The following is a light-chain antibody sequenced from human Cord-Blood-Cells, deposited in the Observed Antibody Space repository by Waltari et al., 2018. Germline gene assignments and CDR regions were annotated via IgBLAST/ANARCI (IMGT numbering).Light chain of an antibody. Sequence: QSALTQPASVSGSPGQSITISCTGTSSDVGGYNYVSWYQQHPGKAPKLMIYDVSNRLSGVSNRFPGSKSGNTASLTISGLQAEDEADYYCSSYTSSSTWVFGGGTKLTVL. CDR1: SSDVGGYNY. CDR2: DVS. J-gene: IGLJ3*02. V-gene: IGLV2-14*01. CDR3: SSYTSSSTWV.